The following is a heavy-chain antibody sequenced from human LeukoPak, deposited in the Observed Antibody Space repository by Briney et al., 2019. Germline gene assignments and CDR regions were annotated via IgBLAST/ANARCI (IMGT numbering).Heavy chain of an antibody. J-gene: IGHJ4*02. CDR1: GGSISSYY. D-gene: IGHD6-19*01. V-gene: IGHV4-59*12. CDR2: IYYSGST. CDR3: ARAIAVAEALDY. Sequence: SETLSLTCTVSGGSISSYYWSWIRQPPGKGLEWIGYIYYSGSTNYNPSLKSRVTISVDTSKNQFSLKLSSVTAADTAVYYCARAIAVAEALDYWGQGTLVTVSS.